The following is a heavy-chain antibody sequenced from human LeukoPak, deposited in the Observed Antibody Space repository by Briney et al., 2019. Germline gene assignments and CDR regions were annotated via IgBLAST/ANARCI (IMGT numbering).Heavy chain of an antibody. J-gene: IGHJ3*02. CDR1: GFMFDDYA. D-gene: IGHD3-10*01. CDR3: ANNYYGSGSYAFDI. Sequence: GGSLRLSCAASGFMFDDYAMHWVRQAPGKGLEWVSGINWNSGNIGYADSVKGRFTISRDNAKNSLYLQMNSLRAEDTAVYYCANNYYGSGSYAFDIWGQGTMVTVSS. CDR2: INWNSGNI. V-gene: IGHV3-9*01.